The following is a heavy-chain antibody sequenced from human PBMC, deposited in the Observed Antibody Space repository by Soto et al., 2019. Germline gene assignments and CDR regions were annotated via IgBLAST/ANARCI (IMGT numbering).Heavy chain of an antibody. J-gene: IGHJ6*02. V-gene: IGHV3-11*01. Sequence: QVQLVESGGGLVKPGGSLRLSCAASGFTFSDYYMSWIRQAPRKGLEWVSYISSSGSTIYYADSVKGRFTISRDNAKNSLYLQMNSLRAEDTAVYYCARDKRYSSGWYTYYYYGMDVWGQGTTVTVSS. CDR2: ISSSGSTI. CDR3: ARDKRYSSGWYTYYYYGMDV. CDR1: GFTFSDYY. D-gene: IGHD6-19*01.